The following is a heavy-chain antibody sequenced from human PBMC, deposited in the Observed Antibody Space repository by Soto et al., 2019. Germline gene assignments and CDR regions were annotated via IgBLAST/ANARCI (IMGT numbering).Heavy chain of an antibody. CDR3: ARDTQQGTHYYMGV. CDR2: INANSGGA. D-gene: IGHD6-13*01. J-gene: IGHJ6*03. Sequence: GAPAKASCKASGFTFTSYDLHWVRHAPGQGLEWMGWINANSGGANYAQKFQGCVSMTGDTSISTGYMELSRLRSDDTAVYYCARDTQQGTHYYMGVWGKGTTVTVSS. CDR1: GFTFTSYD. V-gene: IGHV1-2*04.